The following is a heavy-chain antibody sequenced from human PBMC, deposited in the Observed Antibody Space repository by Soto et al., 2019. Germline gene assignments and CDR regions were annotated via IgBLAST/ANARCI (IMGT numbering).Heavy chain of an antibody. D-gene: IGHD1-1*01. CDR3: ASQTGTTGNYYYGMDV. Sequence: QVQLVQSGAEVKKPGSSVKVSCKASGGTFSRYGISWVRQAPGQGLEWMGGIIPIFGTANYAQKFQGRVTVTADESTSTAYMELSSLRSEDTAAYYCASQTGTTGNYYYGMDVWGQGTTVTVSS. J-gene: IGHJ6*02. V-gene: IGHV1-69*12. CDR2: IIPIFGTA. CDR1: GGTFSRYG.